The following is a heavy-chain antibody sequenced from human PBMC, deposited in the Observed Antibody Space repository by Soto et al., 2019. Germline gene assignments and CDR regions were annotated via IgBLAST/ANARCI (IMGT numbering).Heavy chain of an antibody. J-gene: IGHJ5*02. CDR1: GGSISSYY. CDR2: IYYSGST. Sequence: SETLSLTCTVSGGSISSYYWSWIRQPPGKGLEWIGYIYYSGSTNYNPSLKSRVTISVDTSKNQFSLKLSSVTAADTAVYYCARVRCSGGSCYLDNWFDPWGQGTLVTVSS. V-gene: IGHV4-59*01. CDR3: ARVRCSGGSCYLDNWFDP. D-gene: IGHD2-15*01.